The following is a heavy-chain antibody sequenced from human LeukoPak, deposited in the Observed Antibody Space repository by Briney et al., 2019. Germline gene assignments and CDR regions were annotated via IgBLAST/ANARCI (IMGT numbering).Heavy chain of an antibody. CDR3: ARGRVSSGTWYSTYYYFFYMDF. V-gene: IGHV4-59*01. CDR2: IDHTGIT. CDR1: DDSITIYY. D-gene: IGHD6-13*01. Sequence: SETLSLTCTVSDDSITIYYWSWIRQPPGKGLEWIGYIDHTGITNYNPSLNSRVTISRDTSKNHFSLELSSATAADTAVYFCARGRVSSGTWYSTYYYFFYMDFWGKGPRSPSP. J-gene: IGHJ6*03.